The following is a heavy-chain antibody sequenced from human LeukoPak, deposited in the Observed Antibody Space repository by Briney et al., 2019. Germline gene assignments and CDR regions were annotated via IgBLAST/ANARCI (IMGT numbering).Heavy chain of an antibody. Sequence: SETLSLTCTVSGGSISSGGYYWSWIRQHPGKGLEWIGYIYYSGSTYYNPSLKSRVTIPVDTSKNQFSLKLSSVTAADTAVYYCARKGDTAMDPFDYWGQGTLVTVSS. CDR2: IYYSGST. V-gene: IGHV4-31*03. J-gene: IGHJ4*02. D-gene: IGHD5-18*01. CDR3: ARKGDTAMDPFDY. CDR1: GGSISSGGYY.